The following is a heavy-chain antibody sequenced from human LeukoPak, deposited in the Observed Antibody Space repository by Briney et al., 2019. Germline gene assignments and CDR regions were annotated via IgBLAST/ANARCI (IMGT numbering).Heavy chain of an antibody. CDR2: ISWNSGSI. V-gene: IGHV3-9*01. CDR1: GFTFDDYA. D-gene: IGHD6-13*01. J-gene: IGHJ5*02. CDR3: AKGSNHGIAAADNWFDP. Sequence: PGGSLRLSCAASGFTFDDYAMHWVRQAPGKGLEWVSGISWNSGSIGYADSVKGRFTISRDNAKNSLYLQMNSLRAEDTALYYCAKGSNHGIAAADNWFDPWGQGTLVTVSS.